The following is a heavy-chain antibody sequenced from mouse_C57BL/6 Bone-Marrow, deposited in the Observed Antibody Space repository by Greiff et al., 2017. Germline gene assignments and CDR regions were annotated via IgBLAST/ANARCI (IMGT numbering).Heavy chain of an antibody. D-gene: IGHD2-1*01. V-gene: IGHV1-82*01. J-gene: IGHJ3*01. CDR2: ISPGDGDT. CDR1: GYAFSSSW. Sequence: VKLQESGPELVKPGASVKISCKASGYAFSSSWMNWVKQRPGKGLEWIGRISPGDGDTNYNGKFKGKATLTADKSSSTAYMQLSSLTSEDSAVYFCASRLRFAYWGQGTLVTVSA. CDR3: ASRLRFAY.